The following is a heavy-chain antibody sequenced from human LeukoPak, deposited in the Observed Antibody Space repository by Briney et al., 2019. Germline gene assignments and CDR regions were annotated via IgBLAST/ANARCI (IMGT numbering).Heavy chain of an antibody. CDR2: IWHDGATK. CDR3: ARELLGEGPDAFDV. D-gene: IGHD3-16*01. Sequence: HPGTSLRLSCKTSGFIFSNYAMHWVRQAPGKGLDWVAMIWHDGATKFYADSVKGRFTISRDNSKDTLYLQMDSLRAEDTAVFYCARELLGEGPDAFDVWGQGTIVTVSS. CDR1: GFIFSNYA. J-gene: IGHJ3*01. V-gene: IGHV3-33*01.